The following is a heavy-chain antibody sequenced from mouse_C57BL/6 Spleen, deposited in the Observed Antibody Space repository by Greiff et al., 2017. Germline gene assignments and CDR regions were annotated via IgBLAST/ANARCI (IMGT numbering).Heavy chain of an antibody. Sequence: EVKLMESEGGLVQPGSSMKLSCTASGFTFSDYYMAWVRQVPEKGLEWVANINYDGSSTYYLDSLKSRFIISRDNAKNILYLQMSSLKSEDTATYYCAREENYYSWFAYWGQGTLVTVSA. CDR1: GFTFSDYY. CDR2: INYDGSST. D-gene: IGHD1-1*01. CDR3: AREENYYSWFAY. J-gene: IGHJ3*01. V-gene: IGHV5-16*01.